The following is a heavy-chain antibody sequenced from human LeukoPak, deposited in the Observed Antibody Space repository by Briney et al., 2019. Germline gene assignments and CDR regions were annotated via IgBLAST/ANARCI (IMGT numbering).Heavy chain of an antibody. CDR1: GFTFSSYG. J-gene: IGHJ4*02. V-gene: IGHV3-30*03. Sequence: GRSLRLSCAASGFTFSSYGMHWVRQAPGKGLEWVAVISYDGSNKYYADSVKGRFTISRDNSKNTLYLQMNSLRAEDTAVYYCATPVGYDSSGSPYFDYWGQGTLVTVSS. D-gene: IGHD3-22*01. CDR2: ISYDGSNK. CDR3: ATPVGYDSSGSPYFDY.